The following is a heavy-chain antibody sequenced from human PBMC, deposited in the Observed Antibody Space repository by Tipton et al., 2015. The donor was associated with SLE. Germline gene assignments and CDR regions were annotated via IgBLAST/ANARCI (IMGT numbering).Heavy chain of an antibody. J-gene: IGHJ3*02. Sequence: LSLTCIVSGGSISTNYWSWVRQAPGKGLEWVANMNQEGSEKYYVGSVKGRFTISRDNAKNSLYLQMNSLRAEDTAVYYCAREAHATFDIWGQGTMVIVSS. CDR3: AREAHATFDI. D-gene: IGHD2-2*01. CDR1: GGSISTNY. CDR2: MNQEGSEK. V-gene: IGHV3-7*01.